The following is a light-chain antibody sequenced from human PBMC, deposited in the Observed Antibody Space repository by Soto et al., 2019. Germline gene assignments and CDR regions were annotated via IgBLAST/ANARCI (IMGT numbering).Light chain of an antibody. CDR2: KAP. J-gene: IGKJ5*01. V-gene: IGKV1-5*03. Sequence: DIQMTQSPSTLSASVGDRVTITCRASQSISDWMAWYQQKPGKAPKLLIYKAPIVQPGVPSRFSGSGSGTEFTLTISCLQPDDFGVYYCQQYINYPITFGQGTRLEIK. CDR1: QSISDW. CDR3: QQYINYPIT.